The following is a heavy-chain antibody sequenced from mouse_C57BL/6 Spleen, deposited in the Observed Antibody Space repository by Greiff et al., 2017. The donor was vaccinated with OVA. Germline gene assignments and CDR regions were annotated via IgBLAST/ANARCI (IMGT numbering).Heavy chain of an antibody. J-gene: IGHJ2*01. CDR1: GYAFSSSW. V-gene: IGHV1-82*01. D-gene: IGHD2-5*01. CDR2: IYPGDGDT. Sequence: VQLVESGPELVKPGASVKISCKASGYAFSSSWMNWVKQRPGKGLEWIGRIYPGDGDTNYNGKFKGKATLTADKSSSTAYMQLSSLTSEDSAVYFCATIYYSNYVGYWGQGTTLTVSS. CDR3: ATIYYSNYVGY.